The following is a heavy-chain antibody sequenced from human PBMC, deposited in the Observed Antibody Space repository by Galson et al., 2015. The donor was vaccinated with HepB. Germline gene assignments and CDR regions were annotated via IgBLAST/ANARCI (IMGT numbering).Heavy chain of an antibody. Sequence: SLRLSCAASGFTFSSYAMHWVRQAPGKGLEWVAVISYDGSNKYYADSVKGRFTISRDNSKNTLYLQMNSLRAEDTAVYYCGGNDAFDIWGQGTMVTVSS. V-gene: IGHV3-30-3*01. CDR3: GGNDAFDI. CDR1: GFTFSSYA. CDR2: ISYDGSNK. J-gene: IGHJ3*02.